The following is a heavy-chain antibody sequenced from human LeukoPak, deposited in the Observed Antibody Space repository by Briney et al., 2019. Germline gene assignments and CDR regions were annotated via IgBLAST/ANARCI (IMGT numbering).Heavy chain of an antibody. CDR1: GYTFTSYY. Sequence: ASVKVSCKASGYTFTSYYIHWVRQAPGQGLEWMGILNPSGGSTSYAQKFQGRVTMTRDTSTSTVYMELSSLRSDDTAVYYCTRATIFGVVVHYYYMDVWGKGTRSPSP. CDR3: TRATIFGVVVHYYYMDV. D-gene: IGHD3-3*01. V-gene: IGHV1-46*03. J-gene: IGHJ6*03. CDR2: LNPSGGST.